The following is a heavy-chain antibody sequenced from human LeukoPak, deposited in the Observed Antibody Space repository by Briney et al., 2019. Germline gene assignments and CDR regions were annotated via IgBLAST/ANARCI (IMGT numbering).Heavy chain of an antibody. CDR2: IKSNLVGGTI. D-gene: IGHD3-3*01. CDR3: IWSGLSFFAH. CDR1: GFNFNTAW. V-gene: IGHV3-15*01. Sequence: PGGSLRLSCAASGFNFNTAWMSWVRQAPGSGPEWVGRIKSNLVGGTIDYAAPVKGRFTISRDDSMNTLYLQMNSLQSDDTAVYYCIWSGLSFFAHWGQGTLVTVSS. J-gene: IGHJ5*02.